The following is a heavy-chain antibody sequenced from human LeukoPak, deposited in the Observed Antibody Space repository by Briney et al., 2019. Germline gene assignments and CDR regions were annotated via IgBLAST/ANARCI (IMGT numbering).Heavy chain of an antibody. CDR3: ARDGSRGNLVTAPDF. D-gene: IGHD2-21*02. V-gene: IGHV3-21*01. CDR1: GFTFSSYS. J-gene: IGHJ4*02. CDR2: ISSSRSYI. Sequence: GGSLRLSCAASGFTFSSYSMNWVRQAPGKGLEWVSSISSSRSYIYYADSVMGRFTISRDNARNSLSLHMNSLRAEDTAVYYCARDGSRGNLVTAPDFWGQGTLVTVSS.